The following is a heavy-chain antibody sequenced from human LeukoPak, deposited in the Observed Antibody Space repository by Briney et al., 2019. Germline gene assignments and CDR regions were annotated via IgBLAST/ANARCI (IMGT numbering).Heavy chain of an antibody. Sequence: ASVKVSCTASGGTFRSNAISWVRQAPGQGLEWMGGITPIFGTANYAQKFQGRVTITAVESMSTAYMELSSLRSEDTAVYYCAREHDYGDSLFDYWGQGTLVTVSS. J-gene: IGHJ4*02. D-gene: IGHD4-17*01. CDR2: ITPIFGTA. V-gene: IGHV1-69*13. CDR1: GGTFRSNA. CDR3: AREHDYGDSLFDY.